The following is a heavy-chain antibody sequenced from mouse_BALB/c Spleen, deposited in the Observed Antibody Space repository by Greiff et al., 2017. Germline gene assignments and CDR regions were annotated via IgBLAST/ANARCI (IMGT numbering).Heavy chain of an antibody. CDR2: ISTYYGDA. V-gene: IGHV1S137*01. CDR3: ARSPGYYAMDY. Sequence: VQLVESGAELVRPGVSVKISCKGSGYTFTDYAMHWVKQSHAKSLEWIGVISTYYGDASYNQKFKGKATMTVDKSSSTAYMELARLTSEDSAIYYCARSPGYYAMDYWGQGTSVTVSS. J-gene: IGHJ4*01. CDR1: GYTFTDYA.